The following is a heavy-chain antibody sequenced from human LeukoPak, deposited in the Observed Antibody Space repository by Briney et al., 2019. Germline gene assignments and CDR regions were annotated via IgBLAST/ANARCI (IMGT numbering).Heavy chain of an antibody. Sequence: GGSLTLSCAASGYTFSDFSVNWVRQAPGKGLEWVSSISVRSNYRYYADSVRGRFTISRDDARDSRFLQMNSLRAEDTAVYFCVRLRRNNDRSGYYYYYDYWGQGTLVTVSS. CDR1: GYTFSDFS. J-gene: IGHJ4*02. CDR3: VRLRRNNDRSGYYYYYDY. V-gene: IGHV3-21*01. D-gene: IGHD3-22*01. CDR2: ISVRSNYR.